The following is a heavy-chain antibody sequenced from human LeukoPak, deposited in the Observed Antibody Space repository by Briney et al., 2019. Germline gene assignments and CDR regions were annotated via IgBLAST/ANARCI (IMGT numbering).Heavy chain of an antibody. CDR1: GFTFSSYS. J-gene: IGHJ4*02. CDR2: IKQDGSEK. V-gene: IGHV3-7*01. Sequence: GGSLRLSCAASGFTFSSYSMSWVRQAPGKGLEWVANIKQDGSEKYYVDSVKGRFTISRDNAKNSLYLQMNSLRAEDTAVYYCARDSEQLVIDWGQGTLVTVSS. CDR3: ARDSEQLVID. D-gene: IGHD6-13*01.